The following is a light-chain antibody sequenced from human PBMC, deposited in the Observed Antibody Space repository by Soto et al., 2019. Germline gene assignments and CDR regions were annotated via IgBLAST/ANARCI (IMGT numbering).Light chain of an antibody. CDR1: QSVSSSF. J-gene: IGKJ3*01. Sequence: EIVLTQSPGTLSLSPGERATLSCRASQSVSSSFLAWYQQKPDHAPRLLIYGASSSATGIPERFSGSGSGTNFSLTISRLEPADFSAYYCQQYGSSPTTFGPGTKLDIK. CDR2: GAS. CDR3: QQYGSSPTT. V-gene: IGKV3-20*01.